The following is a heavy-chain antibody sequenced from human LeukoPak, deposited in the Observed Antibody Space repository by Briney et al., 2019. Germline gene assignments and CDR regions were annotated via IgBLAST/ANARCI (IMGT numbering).Heavy chain of an antibody. Sequence: SCKASGGTFSSYAMSWVRQAPGKGLEWVSTISGSGGSTYYADSVKGRFTISRDNSKNTLYLQMNSLRAEDTAVYYCAKASGGRFDPWGQGTLVTVSS. J-gene: IGHJ5*02. CDR2: ISGSGGST. CDR1: GGTFSSYA. CDR3: AKASGGRFDP. D-gene: IGHD4-23*01. V-gene: IGHV3-23*01.